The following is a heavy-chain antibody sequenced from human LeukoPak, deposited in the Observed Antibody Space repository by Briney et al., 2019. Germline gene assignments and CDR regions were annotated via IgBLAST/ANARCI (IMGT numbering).Heavy chain of an antibody. CDR1: GFTFPSYA. CDR3: AKATYYDILTGYCDA. D-gene: IGHD3-9*01. J-gene: IGHJ5*02. V-gene: IGHV3-23*01. Sequence: GGSLRLSCAASGFTFPSYAMSWVRQAPGKGLEWVSAISGSGGDTYYADSVKGRFTISRDNSKNTLYLQMNSLRAEDTAVYYCAKATYYDILTGYCDAWGQGTLVTVSS. CDR2: ISGSGGDT.